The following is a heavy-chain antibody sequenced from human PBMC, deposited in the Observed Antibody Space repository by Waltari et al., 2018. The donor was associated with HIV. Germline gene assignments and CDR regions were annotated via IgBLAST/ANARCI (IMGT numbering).Heavy chain of an antibody. CDR3: ARDWGYCSGGSCQAIDY. D-gene: IGHD2-15*01. CDR1: GYSISRGFY. CDR2: IYHSGST. V-gene: IGHV4-38-2*02. Sequence: QVQLQESGPGLVKPSETLSLTCAVPGYSISRGFYWGWLRQPPGKGLEWIGTIYHSGSTSYNPSLKSRVTISVDTSKNQFSLKLSSVTAADTAVYYCARDWGYCSGGSCQAIDYWGRGTLVTVSS. J-gene: IGHJ4*02.